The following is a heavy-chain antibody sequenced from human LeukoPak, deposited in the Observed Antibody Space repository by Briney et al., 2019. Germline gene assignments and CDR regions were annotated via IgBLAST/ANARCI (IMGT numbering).Heavy chain of an antibody. CDR2: INHSGST. V-gene: IGHV4-34*01. CDR1: GGSFSGYY. J-gene: IGHJ5*02. CDR3: ARDSYYDFWSGYSFRFDP. Sequence: TSETLSLTCAVYGGSFSGYYWSWIRQPPGKGLEWIGEINHSGSTNYNPSLKSRVTISVDTSKNQFSLKLSSVTAADTAVYYCARDSYYDFWSGYSFRFDPWGQGTLVTVSS. D-gene: IGHD3-3*01.